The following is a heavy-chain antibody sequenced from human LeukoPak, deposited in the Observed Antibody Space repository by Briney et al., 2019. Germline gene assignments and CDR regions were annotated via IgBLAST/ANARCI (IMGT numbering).Heavy chain of an antibody. Sequence: PGRSLRLSCAASGFTFSSCVMHWVRQAPGKGLEWVASMSYDGSNKHFADSVKGRFTISRDNSKKTLYLQMNSLRPEDTAVYYCASEYTSNWYVYWGQGTLVTVSS. CDR2: MSYDGSNK. J-gene: IGHJ5*01. D-gene: IGHD6-13*01. CDR1: GFTFSSCV. CDR3: ASEYTSNWYVY. V-gene: IGHV3-30*04.